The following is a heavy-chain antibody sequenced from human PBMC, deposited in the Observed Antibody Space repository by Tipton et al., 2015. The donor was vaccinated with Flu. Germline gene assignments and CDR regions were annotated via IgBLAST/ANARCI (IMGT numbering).Heavy chain of an antibody. J-gene: IGHJ5*02. Sequence: TLSLTCTVSGGSIGSHSWNWIRQPAGKGLEWIGRIYTSGSTIYNPSLQSRVTVSVDTSKNQFSLKLNSVTVADTAVYYCARRGEESRQQGDYNWLDPWDQGTLVTVSS. CDR1: GGSIGSHS. D-gene: IGHD3-16*01. CDR2: IYTSGST. V-gene: IGHV4-4*07. CDR3: ARRGEESRQQGDYNWLDP.